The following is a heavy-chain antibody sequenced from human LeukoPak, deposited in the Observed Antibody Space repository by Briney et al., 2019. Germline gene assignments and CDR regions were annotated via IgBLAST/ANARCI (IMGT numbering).Heavy chain of an antibody. CDR2: IRYNGNNQ. CDR3: AKGGETTRYYYYYMDV. Sequence: GGSLRLSCAASGFTFNNYGMHWVRQAPGKGLEWVAFIRYNGNNQYYADSVKGRFTISRDNSKNTLYLQMNSLKGDDTAVYYCAKGGETTRYYYYYMDVWGKGTTVTVSS. D-gene: IGHD3-10*01. CDR1: GFTFNNYG. V-gene: IGHV3-30*02. J-gene: IGHJ6*03.